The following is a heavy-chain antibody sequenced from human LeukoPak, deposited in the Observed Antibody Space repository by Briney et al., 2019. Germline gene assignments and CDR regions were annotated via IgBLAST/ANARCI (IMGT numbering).Heavy chain of an antibody. V-gene: IGHV3-49*03. CDR2: IRSKAYGGTT. D-gene: IGHD3-22*01. J-gene: IGHJ4*02. CDR1: GFTFGDYA. CDR3: TRDDSSGYYYIESYYFDY. Sequence: PGGSLRLSCTASGFTFGDYAMSWFRQAPGKGLEWVGFIRSKAYGGTTEYAASAKGRFTISRDDSKSIAYLQMNSLKTEDTAVYYCTRDDSSGYYYIESYYFDYWGQGTLVTVSS.